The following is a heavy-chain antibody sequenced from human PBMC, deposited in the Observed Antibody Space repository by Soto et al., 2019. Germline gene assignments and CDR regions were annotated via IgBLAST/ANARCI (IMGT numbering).Heavy chain of an antibody. Sequence: GGSLRLSCAASGFSFSNAWTSWVRQAPGKGLEWVGRIKSKTDGGTTDYAAPVKGRFTISRDDSKNTLYLQMNSLKTEDTAVYYCTTDRLYDDPGAFDIWGQGTMVTVSS. J-gene: IGHJ3*02. CDR3: TTDRLYDDPGAFDI. V-gene: IGHV3-15*01. CDR2: IKSKTDGGTT. CDR1: GFSFSNAW. D-gene: IGHD2-8*01.